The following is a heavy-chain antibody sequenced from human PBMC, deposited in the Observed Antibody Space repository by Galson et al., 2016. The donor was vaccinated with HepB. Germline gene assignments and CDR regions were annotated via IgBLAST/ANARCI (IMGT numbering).Heavy chain of an antibody. V-gene: IGHV4-59*01. D-gene: IGHD6-25*01. CDR1: GGSISSYY. CDR3: ARDKGEAAAGRGNFDY. J-gene: IGHJ4*02. Sequence: TCTVSGGSISSYYWSWIRQPPGKGLEWIGYIYDTGSTIYNPSLKSRVTISVDTSKNQFSLNLRSVTAADAAVYYCARDKGEAAAGRGNFDYWGQGTLVTVSS. CDR2: IYDTGST.